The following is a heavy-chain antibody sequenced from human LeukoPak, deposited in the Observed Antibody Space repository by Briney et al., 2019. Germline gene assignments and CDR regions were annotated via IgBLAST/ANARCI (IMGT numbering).Heavy chain of an antibody. CDR1: GGTFSSYA. J-gene: IGHJ6*03. CDR3: ARGLSSSWNYYYYMDV. D-gene: IGHD6-13*01. V-gene: IGHV1-69*05. CDR2: IIPIFGTA. Sequence: SVKVSCKASGGTFSSYAISWVRQAPGQGLEWIGGIIPIFGTANYAQKFQGRVTITTDESTSTAYMELSSLRSEDTAVYYCARGLSSSWNYYYYMDVWGKGTTVTVSS.